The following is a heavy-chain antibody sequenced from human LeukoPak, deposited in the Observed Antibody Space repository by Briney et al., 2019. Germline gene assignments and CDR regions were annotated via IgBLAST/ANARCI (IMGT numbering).Heavy chain of an antibody. CDR3: ARAVGRKTTLDY. V-gene: IGHV4-34*01. CDR2: ITHSGST. Sequence: SETLSLTCAVYGGSLSGYYWNWIRQPPGKGLEWIGEITHSGSTNYNPSLKSRVTMSVDTSKNQFSLKLTSVTAADTSMYYCARAVGRKTTLDYWGQGTLVTVSS. J-gene: IGHJ4*02. D-gene: IGHD1-14*01. CDR1: GGSLSGYY.